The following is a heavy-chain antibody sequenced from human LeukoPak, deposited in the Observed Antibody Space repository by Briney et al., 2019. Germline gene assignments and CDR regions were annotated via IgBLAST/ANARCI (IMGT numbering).Heavy chain of an antibody. J-gene: IGHJ4*02. V-gene: IGHV3-30*02. CDR1: GFTFSSYG. Sequence: GGSLRLSCAASGFTFSSYGMHWVRQAPGKGLEWVAFIRYDGSNKYYADSVKGRFTISRDNAKNSLYLQMNSLRAEDTALYYCAKDRVAAAGTEGFDYWGQGTLVTVSS. D-gene: IGHD6-13*01. CDR2: IRYDGSNK. CDR3: AKDRVAAAGTEGFDY.